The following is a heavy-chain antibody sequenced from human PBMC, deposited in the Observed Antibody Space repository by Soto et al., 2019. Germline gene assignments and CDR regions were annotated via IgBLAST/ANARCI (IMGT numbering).Heavy chain of an antibody. CDR1: GYTFTSYD. CDR2: MNPNSGNT. J-gene: IGHJ4*02. D-gene: IGHD3-10*01. CDR3: ARGQRITMVRGVTIGY. Sequence: ASVKVSCKASGYTFTSYDINWVRQATGQGLEWMGWMNPNSGNTGYAQKFQGRVTMTRNTSISTAYMELSSLRSEDTAVYYCARGQRITMVRGVTIGYWGQGTLVTVSS. V-gene: IGHV1-8*01.